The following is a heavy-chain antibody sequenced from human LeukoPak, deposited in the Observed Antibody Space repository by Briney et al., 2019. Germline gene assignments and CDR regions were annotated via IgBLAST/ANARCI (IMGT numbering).Heavy chain of an antibody. Sequence: GKSLRLSCAVSGFTFSSFPFHWVRQAPGKGLEWVAAISTDGSYKYHGDSVKGRFTISRDNPMNTLYLQMNNLGGEDTAVYYCARKGSVAGLGYWGQGTLVTVSS. D-gene: IGHD6-19*01. CDR1: GFTFSSFP. CDR2: ISTDGSYK. J-gene: IGHJ4*02. CDR3: ARKGSVAGLGY. V-gene: IGHV3-30*04.